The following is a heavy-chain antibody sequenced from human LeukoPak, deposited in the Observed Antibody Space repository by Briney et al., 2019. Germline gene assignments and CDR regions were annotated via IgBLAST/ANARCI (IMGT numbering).Heavy chain of an antibody. CDR3: ARDDGDDISIVNDYYLDS. D-gene: IGHD2/OR15-2a*01. CDR2: IDSGGSNT. J-gene: IGHJ4*02. V-gene: IGHV3-74*01. Sequence: GGSLRLSCVVSGFTFSTYWMHWVRQGPGKGLVWVSRIDSGGSNTLYADSVRGRFTISRDNSKNTLYLQMNSLRTEDTAVYYCARDDGDDISIVNDYYLDSWGQGTLVTVSS. CDR1: GFTFSTYW.